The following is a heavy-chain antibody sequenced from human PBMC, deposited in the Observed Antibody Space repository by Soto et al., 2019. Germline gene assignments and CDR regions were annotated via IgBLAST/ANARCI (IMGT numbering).Heavy chain of an antibody. J-gene: IGHJ4*02. CDR1: RYTFASFG. D-gene: IGHD3-10*01. V-gene: IGHV1-18*01. Sequence: VSVKVSFKASRYTFASFGFSWVRQAPGQGLEWLGWISAYNGNTHYAQKVRDRVTLTTDTSTYTAYMELRSLTSDDTAVYYCARDQESITDRILQYWGQGTRVTVSS. CDR2: ISAYNGNT. CDR3: ARDQESITDRILQY.